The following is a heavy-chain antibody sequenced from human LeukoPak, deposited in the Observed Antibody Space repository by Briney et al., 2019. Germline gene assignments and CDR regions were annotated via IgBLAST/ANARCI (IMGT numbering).Heavy chain of an antibody. J-gene: IGHJ4*02. Sequence: QPGGSLRLSCAASGFTFSSYAMSWVRQAPGKGLEWVSAISGSGGSTYYADSVKGRFTISRDNSKNTLYLQMNSLRAEDTAVYYCAKDRYDSSGYYSHFDYWGQGTLVTVSS. V-gene: IGHV3-23*01. D-gene: IGHD3-22*01. CDR1: GFTFSSYA. CDR3: AKDRYDSSGYYSHFDY. CDR2: ISGSGGST.